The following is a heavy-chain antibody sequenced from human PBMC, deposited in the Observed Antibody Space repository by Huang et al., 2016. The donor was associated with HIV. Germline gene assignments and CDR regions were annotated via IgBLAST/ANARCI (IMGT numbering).Heavy chain of an antibody. CDR1: GYTPTELS. Sequence: QVQLVQSGAEVKKPGASVKVSCKVSGYTPTELSIHWVRQAPGKGLEWMGGFAPEQGETNYAQNYQGRVTMTEDTSTDTAYMELNSLRSEDTAVYYCATGFDTYYDIWGQGTMVIASS. CDR2: FAPEQGET. V-gene: IGHV1-24*01. D-gene: IGHD2-21*01. J-gene: IGHJ3*02. CDR3: ATGFDTYYDI.